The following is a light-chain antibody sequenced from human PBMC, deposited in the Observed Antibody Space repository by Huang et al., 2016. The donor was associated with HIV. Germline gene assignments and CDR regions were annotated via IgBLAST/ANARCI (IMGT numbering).Light chain of an antibody. J-gene: IGKJ1*01. V-gene: IGKV3-11*01. Sequence: EIVLTQSPATLSLSPGERATLSCRASQSVSSYLAWYQPKPGQAPRLLIYDASSRATGIPARFSGSGSGTDFTLTISSLEPEDFAVYYCQQRSNWPRTFGQGTKVEIK. CDR1: QSVSSY. CDR2: DAS. CDR3: QQRSNWPRT.